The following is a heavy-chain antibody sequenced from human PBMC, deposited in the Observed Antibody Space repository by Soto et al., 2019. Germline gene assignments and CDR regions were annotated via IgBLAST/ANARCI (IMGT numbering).Heavy chain of an antibody. CDR1: GFTFSSYW. CDR2: IKQDGSEK. CDR3: ARVKYDFWSGYYPIYFDY. J-gene: IGHJ4*02. V-gene: IGHV3-7*05. Sequence: PGGSLRLSCAASGFTFSSYWMSWVRQAPGKGLEWVANIKQDGSEKYYVDSVKGRFTISRDNAKNSLYLQMNSLRAEDTAVYYCARVKYDFWSGYYPIYFDYWGQGTLVTVSS. D-gene: IGHD3-3*01.